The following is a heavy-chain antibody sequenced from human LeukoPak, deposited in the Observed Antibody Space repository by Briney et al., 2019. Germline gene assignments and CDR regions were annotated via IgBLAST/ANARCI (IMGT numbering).Heavy chain of an antibody. V-gene: IGHV3-66*01. CDR2: IYSGDTT. CDR3: ARDLAYSDYIYDY. CDR1: GITVSRNY. D-gene: IGHD4-11*01. Sequence: GGSLRLSCAASGITVSRNYMNWVRQAPGKGLEWVSVIYSGDTTHYADSVKGRFSISRDNSKNTLYLQMNNLRVEDTAVYYCARDLAYSDYIYDYWGQGTLVTVSS. J-gene: IGHJ4*02.